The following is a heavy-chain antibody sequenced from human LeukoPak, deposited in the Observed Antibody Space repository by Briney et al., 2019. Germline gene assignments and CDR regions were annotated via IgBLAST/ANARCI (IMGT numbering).Heavy chain of an antibody. CDR1: GGSFSGYY. CDR2: INHSGST. D-gene: IGHD3-10*01. Sequence: TSETLSLTCAVYGGSFSGYYWSWIRQPPGKGLEWIGEINHSGSTNYNPPLKSRVAISVDTSKNQFSLKLSSVTAADTAVYYCARRVTMVRDFDAFDIWGQGTVVTVSS. CDR3: ARRVTMVRDFDAFDI. J-gene: IGHJ3*02. V-gene: IGHV4-34*01.